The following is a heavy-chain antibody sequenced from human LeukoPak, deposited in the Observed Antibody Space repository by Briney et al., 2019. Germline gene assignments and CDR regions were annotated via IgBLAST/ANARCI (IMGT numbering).Heavy chain of an antibody. CDR1: GFTFSNYA. V-gene: IGHV3-21*01. CDR3: ARSDGAYCSGGSCYDYGMDV. D-gene: IGHD2-15*01. Sequence: PGGSLRLSCIVSGFTFSNYAMSWVRQAPGKGLEWVSSISSSSSYIYYADSVKGRFTISRDNAKNSLYLQMNSLRAEDTAVYYCARSDGAYCSGGSCYDYGMDVWGQGTTVTVSS. CDR2: ISSSSSYI. J-gene: IGHJ6*02.